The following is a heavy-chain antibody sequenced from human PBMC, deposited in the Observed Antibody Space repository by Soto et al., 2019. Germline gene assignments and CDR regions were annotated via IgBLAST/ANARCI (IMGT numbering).Heavy chain of an antibody. Sequence: EVQLVESGGGLVQPGGSLGLSCSASGFTFRVYSMNWVRQAPGKGLEWVSYLTSDERTIHYAYSVKGRFTISRDNAKNSVYLQMTSLRDEDTAVYYCPRSVEGHFDFWGQGILVTVSS. CDR2: LTSDERTI. J-gene: IGHJ4*01. CDR3: PRSVEGHFDF. D-gene: IGHD6-19*01. CDR1: GFTFRVYS. V-gene: IGHV3-48*02.